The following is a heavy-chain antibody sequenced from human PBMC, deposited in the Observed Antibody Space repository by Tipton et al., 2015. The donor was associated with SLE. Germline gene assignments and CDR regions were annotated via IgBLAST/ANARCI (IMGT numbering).Heavy chain of an antibody. D-gene: IGHD3-3*01. CDR3: ALVRFLEWSSYFDY. Sequence: TLSLTCTVSGGSISSGGYYWSWIRQHPGKGLEWIGYIYYSGSTYYNPSLKSRVTISVDTSKNQFSLRLRSVTAADTAVYYCALVRFLEWSSYFDYWGRGTLVTVSS. CDR1: GGSISSGGYY. V-gene: IGHV4-31*03. J-gene: IGHJ4*02. CDR2: IYYSGST.